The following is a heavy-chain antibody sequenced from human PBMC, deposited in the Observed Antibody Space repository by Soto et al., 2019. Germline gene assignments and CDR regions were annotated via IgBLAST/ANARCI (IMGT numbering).Heavy chain of an antibody. CDR3: VKNSGWFNT. V-gene: IGHV3-23*01. J-gene: IGHJ5*02. CDR1: GFTFGTTD. CDR2: IDGSGGIT. D-gene: IGHD3-10*01. Sequence: WVSLRLSGSASGFTFGTTDMSWVRQAPGEGLEWVSTIDGSGGITYYADSVKGRFTISRDNSRNTVYLQMNSRRGDDTALYYCVKNSGWFNTWGKGALVTVSS.